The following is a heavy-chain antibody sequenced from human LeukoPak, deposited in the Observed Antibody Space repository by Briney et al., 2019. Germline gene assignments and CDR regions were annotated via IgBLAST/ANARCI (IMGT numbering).Heavy chain of an antibody. CDR1: GFTFSSYS. J-gene: IGHJ4*02. V-gene: IGHV3-21*06. D-gene: IGHD3-22*01. Sequence: PGGSLRLSCAASGFTFSSYSMNWVRQAPGKGLEWVSSISSSSSYIYYAESVKGRFTISRDNAKNSLYLQMNSLRAEDTAVYYCARVPHCYDSSLFDNWGQGTLVTVSS. CDR3: ARVPHCYDSSLFDN. CDR2: ISSSSSYI.